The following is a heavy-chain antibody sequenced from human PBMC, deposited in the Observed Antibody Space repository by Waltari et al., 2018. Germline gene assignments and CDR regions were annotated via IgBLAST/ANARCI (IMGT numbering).Heavy chain of an antibody. CDR1: GYTFTGYY. D-gene: IGHD6-13*01. CDR3: ARVTRPGIAAADFDF. Sequence: QVQLVQSGAEVKEPGASVKVSCKASGYTFTGYYIHWGRQAPGQGLEWMGCINPNSGGTNYVQKFQGRVTMTRDTSITTAYMELSRLTSDDTAVYYCARVTRPGIAAADFDFWGPGTLVTVSS. J-gene: IGHJ4*02. CDR2: INPNSGGT. V-gene: IGHV1-2*02.